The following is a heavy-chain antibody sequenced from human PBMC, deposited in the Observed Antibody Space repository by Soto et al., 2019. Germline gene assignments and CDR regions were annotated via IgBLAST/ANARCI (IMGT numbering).Heavy chain of an antibody. V-gene: IGHV3-11*05. J-gene: IGHJ6*02. CDR2: ISNSGIT. CDR3: ARENYYKMDV. Sequence: QVQLVESGGGLVKPGGSLRLSCAASGFIFSDYYMTWIRQSPGKGLEWISYISNSGITNYADSVKGRFTISRDNAKNSLYLQMDSLRAEDTDVYYCARENYYKMDVWGQGTTVTVSS. CDR1: GFIFSDYY.